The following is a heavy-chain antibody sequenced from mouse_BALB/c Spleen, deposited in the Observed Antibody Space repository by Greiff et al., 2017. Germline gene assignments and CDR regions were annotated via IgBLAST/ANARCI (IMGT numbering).Heavy chain of an antibody. CDR1: GYTFTSYW. J-gene: IGHJ2*01. V-gene: IGHV1-87*01. D-gene: IGHD4-1*01. CDR2: IYPGDGDT. CDR3: ANWDYFDY. Sequence: VQLQQSGAELARPGASVKLSCKASGYTFTSYWMQWVKQRPGQGLEWIGAIYPGDGDTRYTQKFKGKATLTADKSSSTAYMQLSSLASEDSAVYYCANWDYFDYWGQGTTLTVSS.